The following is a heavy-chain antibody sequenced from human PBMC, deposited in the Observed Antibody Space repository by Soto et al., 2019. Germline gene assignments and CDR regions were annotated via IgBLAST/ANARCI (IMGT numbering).Heavy chain of an antibody. CDR3: AKDGDYVVGTAGHSNSWELLDY. J-gene: IGHJ4*02. V-gene: IGHV3-23*01. Sequence: EVQLLESGGGLVQPGGSLRLSCAASGFTFSSYAMSWVRQAPGKGLEWVSAISGSGGSTYYADSVKGRFTISRDNSKNPVYLEMNNLRGEDQGVYLWAKDGDYVVGTAGHSNSWELLDYWGQGTLVTVSS. CDR2: ISGSGGST. CDR1: GFTFSSYA. D-gene: IGHD1-26*01.